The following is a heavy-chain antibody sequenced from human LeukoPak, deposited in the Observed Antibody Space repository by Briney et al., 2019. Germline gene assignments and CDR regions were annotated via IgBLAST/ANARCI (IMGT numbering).Heavy chain of an antibody. J-gene: IGHJ4*02. CDR2: ISYDGSNK. CDR3: AKSSSSWTIDY. V-gene: IGHV3-30*18. CDR1: GFTFSSYG. Sequence: GGSLRLSCAASGFTFSSYGMHWVRQAPGKGLEWVAVISYDGSNKYYADSVKGRFTISRDNSKNTLYLQMNSLRAEATAVYYCAKSSSSWTIDYWGQGTLVTVSS. D-gene: IGHD6-13*01.